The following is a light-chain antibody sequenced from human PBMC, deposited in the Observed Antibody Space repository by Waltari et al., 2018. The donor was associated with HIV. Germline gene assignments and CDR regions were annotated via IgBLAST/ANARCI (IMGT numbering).Light chain of an antibody. CDR1: ALPKQY. J-gene: IGLJ2*01. Sequence: SYELTQPPSVSVSPGQTARIPCSGDALPKQYAYWYQQKPGQAPGLVIYKDSERPSGIPERFSGSSSGTTVTLTISGVQAEDEADYYCQSADSSYTYPGVVFGGGTKLTVL. CDR2: KDS. V-gene: IGLV3-25*03. CDR3: QSADSSYTYPGVV.